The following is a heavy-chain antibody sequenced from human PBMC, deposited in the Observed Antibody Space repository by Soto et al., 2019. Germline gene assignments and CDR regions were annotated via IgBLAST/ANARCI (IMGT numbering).Heavy chain of an antibody. D-gene: IGHD2-15*01. V-gene: IGHV3-30-3*01. J-gene: IGHJ3*02. CDR2: ISYDGSNK. CDR1: GFTFSSDA. CDR3: ARVLKVVAATPDAFDI. Sequence: PGGSLRLSCAAPGFTFSSDAMHWVRQAPGKGLEWVAVISYDGSNKYYADSVKGRFTISRDNSKNTLYLQMNSLRAEDTAVYYCARVLKVVAATPDAFDIWGQGTMVTVSS.